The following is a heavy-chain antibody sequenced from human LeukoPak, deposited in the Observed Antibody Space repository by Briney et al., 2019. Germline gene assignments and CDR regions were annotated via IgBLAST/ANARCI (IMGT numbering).Heavy chain of an antibody. D-gene: IGHD3-10*01. V-gene: IGHV3-23*01. CDR1: GFTFSSYW. Sequence: GGSLRLSCAASGFTFSSYWMSWVRQAPGKGLKWVSAISGSGGSTYYADSVKGRFTISRDNSKNTLYLQMNSLRAEDTAVYYCARDGSGRVPEMSAPDYWGQGTLVTVSS. J-gene: IGHJ4*02. CDR2: ISGSGGST. CDR3: ARDGSGRVPEMSAPDY.